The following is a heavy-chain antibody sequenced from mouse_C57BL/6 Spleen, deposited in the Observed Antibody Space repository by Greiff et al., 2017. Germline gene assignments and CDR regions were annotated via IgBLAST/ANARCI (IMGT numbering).Heavy chain of an antibody. V-gene: IGHV1-69*01. D-gene: IGHD6-1*01. CDR3: AWGATGAMDY. CDR2: IDPSDSYT. Sequence: QVQLQQSGAELVMPGASVKLSCKASGYTFTSYWMHWVKQRPGQGLEWIGEIDPSDSYTNYNQKFKGKSTLTVDKSSSTAYMQLSSLTSEDSAVYYCAWGATGAMDYWGQGTSVTVSS. CDR1: GYTFTSYW. J-gene: IGHJ4*01.